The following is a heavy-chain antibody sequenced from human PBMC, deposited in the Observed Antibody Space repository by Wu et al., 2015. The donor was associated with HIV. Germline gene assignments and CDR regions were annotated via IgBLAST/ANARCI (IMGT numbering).Heavy chain of an antibody. V-gene: IGHV1-8*02. D-gene: IGHD2-2*02. CDR2: MNPNSGNT. Sequence: QVQLIQSGAEVKKPGASVKVSCKASGYTFSNYGISWVRQAPGQGLEWMGWMNPNSGNTGYAQKFQGRVTMTRNISMRTAYMELSSLRSEDTAVYYCARGVVPAAIDYYYYYYMDVWGKGTTVTVSS. J-gene: IGHJ6*03. CDR1: GYTFSNYG. CDR3: ARGVVPAAIDYYYYYYMDV.